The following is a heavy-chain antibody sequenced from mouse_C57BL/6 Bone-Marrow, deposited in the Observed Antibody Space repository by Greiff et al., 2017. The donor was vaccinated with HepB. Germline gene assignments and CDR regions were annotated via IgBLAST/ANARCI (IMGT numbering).Heavy chain of an antibody. J-gene: IGHJ4*01. CDR1: GFSFTSYG. V-gene: IGHV2-5*01. Sequence: QVQLQQSGPGLVQPSQCLSLTCTVSGFSFTSYGVHWVRQSPGKGLEWLGGIWSGGGTDYNAAFMSRLGITNDNSKSKIFFILHSRQAAEASISYCAKRTGDYEAIDYWGQGTPVTVSS. CDR2: IWSGGGT. CDR3: AKRTGDYEAIDY. D-gene: IGHD2-3*01.